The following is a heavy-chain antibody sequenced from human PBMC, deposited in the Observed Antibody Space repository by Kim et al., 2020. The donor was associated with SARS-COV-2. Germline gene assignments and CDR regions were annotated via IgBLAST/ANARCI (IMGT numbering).Heavy chain of an antibody. J-gene: IGHJ6*02. CDR2: ISYDGSNK. CDR3: ARGGPRFYDGSGSYYNPGDV. V-gene: IGHV3-33*05. Sequence: GGSLRLSCAASGFTFSSYGMHWVRQAPGKGLEWVAVISYDGSNKYYADSVKGRFTISRDNSKNTLYLQMNSLRAEDTAVYYCARGGPRFYDGSGSYYNPGDVWGQGTTVTVSS. D-gene: IGHD3-10*01. CDR1: GFTFSSYG.